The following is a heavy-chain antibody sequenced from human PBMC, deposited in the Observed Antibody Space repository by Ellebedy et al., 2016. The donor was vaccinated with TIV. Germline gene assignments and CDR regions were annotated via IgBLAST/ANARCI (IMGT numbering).Heavy chain of an antibody. J-gene: IGHJ6*02. CDR2: INPNSGGT. CDR1: GYTFTGYY. D-gene: IGHD3-22*01. Sequence: ASVKVSCXASGYTFTGYYMHWVRQAPGQGLEWMGWINPNSGGTNYAQKFQGWVTMTRDTSISTAYMELSRLRSDDTAVYYCARAYYDSSGPPYGMDVWGQGTTVTVSS. CDR3: ARAYYDSSGPPYGMDV. V-gene: IGHV1-2*04.